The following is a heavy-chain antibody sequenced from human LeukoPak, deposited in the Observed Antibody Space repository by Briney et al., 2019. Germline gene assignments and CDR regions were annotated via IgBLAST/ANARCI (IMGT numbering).Heavy chain of an antibody. CDR2: ISYDGSNK. CDR1: GFTFSSYA. CDR3: ARAREYSSSWYDYYYYYYMDV. V-gene: IGHV3-30*04. D-gene: IGHD6-13*01. Sequence: GGSLRLSCAASGFTFSSYAMHWVRQAPGKGLEWVAVISYDGSNKYYADSVKGRFTISRDNSKNTLYLQMNSLRAEDTAVYYCARAREYSSSWYDYYYYYYMDVWGKGTTVTVSS. J-gene: IGHJ6*03.